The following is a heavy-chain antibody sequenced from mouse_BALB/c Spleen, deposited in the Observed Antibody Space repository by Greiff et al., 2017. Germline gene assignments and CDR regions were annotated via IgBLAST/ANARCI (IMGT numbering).Heavy chain of an antibody. J-gene: IGHJ4*01. Sequence: VKLQESGPGLVQPSQSLSITCTVSGFSLTSYGVHWVRQSPGKGLEWLGVIWSGGSTDYNAAFISRLSISKDNSKSQVFFKMNSLQADDTAIYYCARKGGGNDRDPGLYAMDYWGQGTSVTVSA. CDR1: GFSLTSYG. CDR3: ARKGGGNDRDPGLYAMDY. CDR2: IWSGGST. D-gene: IGHD2-2*01. V-gene: IGHV2-4-1*01.